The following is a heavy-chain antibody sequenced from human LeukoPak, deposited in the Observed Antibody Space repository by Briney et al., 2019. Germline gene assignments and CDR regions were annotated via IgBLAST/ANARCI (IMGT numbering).Heavy chain of an antibody. CDR3: ARSYDSSIFHYFDS. Sequence: SVKVSCKASGHTXSTYPISWVRQAPGQGLEWMGRIIPIVGVATYAQKFQGRVTITADKSTSTAYMELSSLRSEDTAVYYCARSYDSSIFHYFDSWGQGILVTVSS. CDR1: GHTXSTYP. CDR2: IIPIVGVA. D-gene: IGHD3-22*01. V-gene: IGHV1-69*02. J-gene: IGHJ4*02.